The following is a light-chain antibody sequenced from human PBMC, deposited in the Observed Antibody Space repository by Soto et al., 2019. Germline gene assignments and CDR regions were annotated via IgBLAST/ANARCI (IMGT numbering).Light chain of an antibody. CDR1: KLGDKY. V-gene: IGLV3-1*01. CDR2: QDS. CDR3: QAWDSSRGA. Sequence: SYELTQPPSVCVSPGQTASITCSGDKLGDKYACWYQQKPGQSPVLVIYQDSKRPSGIPERFSGSNSGNTATLTISGTQAMDEADYYCQAWDSSRGAFGGGTKLTVL. J-gene: IGLJ2*01.